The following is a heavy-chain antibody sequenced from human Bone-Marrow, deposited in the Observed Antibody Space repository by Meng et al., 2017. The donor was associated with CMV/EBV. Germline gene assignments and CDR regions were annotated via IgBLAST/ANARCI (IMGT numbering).Heavy chain of an antibody. CDR1: GFTFSSYA. CDR2: ISYDGSNK. CDR3: ARTMIVV. J-gene: IGHJ4*02. Sequence: GESLKISCAASGFTFSSYAMHWVSQAPGKGLEWVAVISYDGSNKYYADSVKGRFTISRDNSKNTLYLQMNSLRAEDTAVYYCARTMIVVWGQGTLVTVSS. D-gene: IGHD3-22*01. V-gene: IGHV3-30-3*01.